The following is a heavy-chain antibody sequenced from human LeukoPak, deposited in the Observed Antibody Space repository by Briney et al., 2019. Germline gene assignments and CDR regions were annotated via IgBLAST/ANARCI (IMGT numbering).Heavy chain of an antibody. CDR3: APGYDILTGYYRRGAFDY. V-gene: IGHV3-30*02. CDR1: GFTFSSYG. Sequence: PGGSLRLSCAASGFTFSSYGMHWVRQAPGKGLEWVAFIRYDGSNKYYADSVKGRFTISRDNPKNTLYLQMNSLRAEDTAVYYCAPGYDILTGYYRRGAFDYWGQGTLVTVSS. J-gene: IGHJ4*02. D-gene: IGHD3-9*01. CDR2: IRYDGSNK.